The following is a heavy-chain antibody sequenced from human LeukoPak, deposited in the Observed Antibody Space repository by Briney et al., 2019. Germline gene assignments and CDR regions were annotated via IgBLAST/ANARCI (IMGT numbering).Heavy chain of an antibody. CDR2: IYYSGST. V-gene: IGHV4-39*07. J-gene: IGHJ4*02. CDR1: GGSISSSSYY. Sequence: SETLSLTCAVPGGSISSSSYYWGWLRQPQGKGLEWIGSIYYSGSTYYNPSLKSRVTISVDTSKNQFSLKLSSVTAADTAVYYCARDSQQLAPGFDYWGQGTLVTVSS. CDR3: ARDSQQLAPGFDY. D-gene: IGHD6-13*01.